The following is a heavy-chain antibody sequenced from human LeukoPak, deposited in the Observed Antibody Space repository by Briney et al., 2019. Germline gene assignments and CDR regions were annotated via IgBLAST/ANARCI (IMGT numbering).Heavy chain of an antibody. CDR2: IYYSGST. V-gene: IGHV4-59*12. J-gene: IGHJ4*02. CDR3: ARDSIVGPTSGQVDY. Sequence: SETLSLTCTVSGGSISSDHWSWIRQPPGKGLQWIGYIYYSGSTYYNPSLKSRVTISVDTSNFQFSLKLNSVTPEDTAVYYCARDSIVGPTSGQVDYWGQGTLVTVSS. D-gene: IGHD1-26*01. CDR1: GGSISSDH.